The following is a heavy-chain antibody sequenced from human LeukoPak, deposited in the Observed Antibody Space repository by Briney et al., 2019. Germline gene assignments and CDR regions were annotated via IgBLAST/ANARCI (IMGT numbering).Heavy chain of an antibody. CDR2: ISGSGGST. V-gene: IGHV3-23*01. D-gene: IGHD3-10*01. CDR1: GFTFSSYA. CDR3: AKRDPFGELLQDGDYFDY. J-gene: IGHJ4*02. Sequence: GGSLRLSCAASGFTFSSYAMSWVRQAPGKGLEWVSAISGSGGSTYYADSVKGRFTISRDNSKNTLYLQMNSLRAEDTAVYYCAKRDPFGELLQDGDYFDYWGQGTLVTVSS.